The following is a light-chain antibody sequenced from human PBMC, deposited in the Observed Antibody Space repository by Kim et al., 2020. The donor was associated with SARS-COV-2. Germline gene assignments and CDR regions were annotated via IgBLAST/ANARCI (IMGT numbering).Light chain of an antibody. CDR2: DVS. V-gene: IGLV2-14*01. CDR1: SSDVGVYNY. CDR3: NSYTSSRTYV. J-gene: IGLJ1*01. Sequence: QSALTQPASVSGSPGQSITISCTGTSSDVGVYNYVSWYQQHPGKAPKLMIYDVSKRSSGVSNRFSGSKSGNTASLTISGLQAEDEADYYCNSYTSSRTYVFGTGTKVTVL.